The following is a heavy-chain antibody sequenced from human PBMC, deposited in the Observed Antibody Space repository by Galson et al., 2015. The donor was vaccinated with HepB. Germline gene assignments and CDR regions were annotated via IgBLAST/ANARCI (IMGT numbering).Heavy chain of an antibody. CDR1: GFTFSSYS. D-gene: IGHD6-19*01. CDR3: AGLGHSSGWYDPLRGY. V-gene: IGHV3-21*01. Sequence: SLRLSGAASGFTFSSYSINWVRQAPGKGLEWVSSISSSSSYIYYADSVKGRFTISRDNAKNSLYLQMNSLRAEDTAVYYCAGLGHSSGWYDPLRGYWGQGTLVTVSS. CDR2: ISSSSSYI. J-gene: IGHJ4*02.